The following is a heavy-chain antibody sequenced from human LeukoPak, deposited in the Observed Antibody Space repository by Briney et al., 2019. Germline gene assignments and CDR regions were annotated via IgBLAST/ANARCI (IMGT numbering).Heavy chain of an antibody. J-gene: IGHJ5*02. CDR2: INPDGSRT. D-gene: IGHD2-15*01. CDR3: AKCSGGNCYHSDDH. CDR1: GFTFSTYW. Sequence: GGSLRLSCAASGFTFSTYWVHWVRQAPGKGLVWVSRINPDGSRTDYADSVKGRFTISRDNAKDSLYLQMNSLRAEDTAVYYCAKCSGGNCYHSDDHWGQGTLVTVSP. V-gene: IGHV3-74*01.